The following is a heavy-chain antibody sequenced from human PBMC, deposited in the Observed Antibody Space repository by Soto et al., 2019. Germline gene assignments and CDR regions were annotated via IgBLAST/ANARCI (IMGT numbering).Heavy chain of an antibody. CDR1: GFTFSNAW. J-gene: IGHJ4*02. CDR2: IKRNADGGTA. D-gene: IGHD4-17*01. V-gene: IGHV3-15*01. Sequence: EVQLVESGGGLVKPAGSLRLSCAASGFTFSNAWMSWVRQLPGKGLEWVGRIKRNADGGTADYAAPVKGRFTISRDDSKNTLYLQTNSLKTDDTAVYYCTTAATTVTTIDYWGQGTLVTVSA. CDR3: TTAATTVTTIDY.